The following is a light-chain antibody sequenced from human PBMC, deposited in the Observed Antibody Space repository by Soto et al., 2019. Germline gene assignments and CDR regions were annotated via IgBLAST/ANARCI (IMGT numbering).Light chain of an antibody. J-gene: IGKJ5*01. V-gene: IGKV3-15*01. CDR1: QSISSN. Sequence: EIVMTQSPDTLSVSSGERATLSCRASQSISSNLAWYQQKPGQAPRLVIFGASTRATGIPARFSGSGSGTEFTLTISSLQSEDFAVYYCQQYNNWPPITFGQGTRLEIK. CDR2: GAS. CDR3: QQYNNWPPIT.